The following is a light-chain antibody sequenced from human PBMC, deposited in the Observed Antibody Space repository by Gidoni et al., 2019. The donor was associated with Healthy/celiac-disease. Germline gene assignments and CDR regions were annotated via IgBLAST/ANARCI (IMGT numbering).Light chain of an antibody. CDR1: SSNIGSNY. V-gene: IGLV1-47*02. J-gene: IGLJ1*01. CDR2: SNN. Sequence: SVLTQPPSASGTPGQRVTISCSGRSSNIGSNYVYWYQQLPGTAPKRLIYSNNQRPSGAPDRFSGSKSGTSASLAISGLRSEDEADYYCAAWDDSMSAFYVFGTGTKVTVL. CDR3: AAWDDSMSAFYV.